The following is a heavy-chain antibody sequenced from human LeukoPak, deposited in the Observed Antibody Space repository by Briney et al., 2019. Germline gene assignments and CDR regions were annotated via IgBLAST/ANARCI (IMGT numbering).Heavy chain of an antibody. CDR3: ARGRENYGDYVDAFDI. V-gene: IGHV1-69*06. D-gene: IGHD4-17*01. CDR1: GGTFSRYA. CDR2: IIPIFGTA. Sequence: GASVKVSCKASGGTFSRYAISWVRQAPGQGLEWMGGIIPIFGTANYAQKFQGRVTITADKSTSTAYMELSSLRSEDTAVYYCARGRENYGDYVDAFDIWGQGTMVTVSS. J-gene: IGHJ3*02.